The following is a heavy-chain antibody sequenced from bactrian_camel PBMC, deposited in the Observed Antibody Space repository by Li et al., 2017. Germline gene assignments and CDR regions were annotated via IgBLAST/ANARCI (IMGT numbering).Heavy chain of an antibody. J-gene: IGHJ4*01. D-gene: IGHD5*01. CDR2: IFSAGGST. Sequence: HVQLVESGGGSVQTGGSLRLSCAVSEATAGMACMGWFRQAPGKEREAVASIFSAGGSTYYADSVQGRFTISKDNAKNTLYLQMNNLKPEDTAMYYCAADRCLSLPPEGWDVLIGGDYSAQGTQVTVS. V-gene: IGHV3-3*01. CDR1: EATAGMAC.